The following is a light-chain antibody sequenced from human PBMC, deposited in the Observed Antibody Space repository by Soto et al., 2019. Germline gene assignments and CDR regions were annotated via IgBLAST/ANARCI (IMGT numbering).Light chain of an antibody. Sequence: EIVLSQSPGTLSLSPGERATLSCRASQPVTNNYLAWYQQKPGLAPRLLIFGASSRATGIPDRFGGSGSGTEFTLTISSLQSEDFAVYCCQQYNNWPPWTFGQGTKVDIK. CDR3: QQYNNWPPWT. CDR2: GAS. J-gene: IGKJ1*01. V-gene: IGKV3-20*01. CDR1: QPVTNNY.